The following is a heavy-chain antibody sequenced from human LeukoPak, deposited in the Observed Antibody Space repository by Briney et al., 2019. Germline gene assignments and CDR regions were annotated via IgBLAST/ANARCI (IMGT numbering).Heavy chain of an antibody. V-gene: IGHV3-21*01. Sequence: GGSLRLSCAASGFTFSSYSMNWVRQAPGKGLEWVSSIGSSSSYIYYADSVKGRFTISRDNAKNSLYLQMNSLRAEDTAVYYCARVSSGYATDYWGQGTLVTVSS. CDR2: IGSSSSYI. J-gene: IGHJ4*02. D-gene: IGHD5-12*01. CDR1: GFTFSSYS. CDR3: ARVSSGYATDY.